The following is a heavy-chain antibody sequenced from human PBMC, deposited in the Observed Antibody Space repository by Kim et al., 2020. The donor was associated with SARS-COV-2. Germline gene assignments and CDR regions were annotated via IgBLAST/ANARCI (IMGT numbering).Heavy chain of an antibody. J-gene: IGHJ4*02. D-gene: IGHD4-17*01. CDR1: GGSISSGDYY. V-gene: IGHV4-30-4*01. CDR3: ARWTTVTAYFDY. Sequence: SETLSLTCTVSGGSISSGDYYWSLIRQPPGKGLEWIGYIYYSGSTYYNPSLKSRVTISVDTSKNQFSLKLSSVTAADTAVYYCARWTTVTAYFDYWGQGTLVTVSS. CDR2: IYYSGST.